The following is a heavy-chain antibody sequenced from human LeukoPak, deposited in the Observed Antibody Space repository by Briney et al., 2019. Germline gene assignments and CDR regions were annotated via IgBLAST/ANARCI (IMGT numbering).Heavy chain of an antibody. V-gene: IGHV1-46*01. J-gene: IGHJ4*02. CDR1: GYTFTSYY. D-gene: IGHD3-3*01. CDR2: INPSGGST. CDR3: ARDRKDFWSGYYSYFDY. Sequence: ASVKVSCKGSGYTFTSYYMHWVRQAPGQGLEWMGIINPSGGSTSYAQKFQGRVTMTRDTSTSTVYMELSSLRSEDTAVYYCARDRKDFWSGYYSYFDYWGQGTLVTVSS.